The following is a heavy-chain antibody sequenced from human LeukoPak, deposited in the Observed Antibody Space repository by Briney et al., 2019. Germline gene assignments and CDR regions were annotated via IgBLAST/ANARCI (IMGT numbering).Heavy chain of an antibody. CDR2: INHSGST. CDR1: GGSFSGYY. CDR3: ARGLGITIFGVVPNWFDP. J-gene: IGHJ5*02. Sequence: SETLSLTCAVYGGSFSGYYWSWIRQPPGKGLEWIGEINHSGSTNYNPSLKSRVTISVDTSKNQFSLKLSSVTAADTAVYYCARGLGITIFGVVPNWFDPWGQGTLVTVSS. D-gene: IGHD3-3*01. V-gene: IGHV4-34*01.